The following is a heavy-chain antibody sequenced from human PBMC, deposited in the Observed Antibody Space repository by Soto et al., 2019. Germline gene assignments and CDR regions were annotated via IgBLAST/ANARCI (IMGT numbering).Heavy chain of an antibody. V-gene: IGHV3-21*01. D-gene: IGHD6-19*01. CDR1: GFTFSSYS. CDR3: ARDPYSSGCKDAFDI. Sequence: EVQLVESGGGMVKPGGSLRLSCAASGFTFSSYSMNWVRHAPGQGLEWVSSIRSSSSYIYYADSVKGRFTISRDKATNSRYLQMNSMKAEETAVYYCARDPYSSGCKDAFDIWGQGTMVTFSS. J-gene: IGHJ3*02. CDR2: IRSSSSYI.